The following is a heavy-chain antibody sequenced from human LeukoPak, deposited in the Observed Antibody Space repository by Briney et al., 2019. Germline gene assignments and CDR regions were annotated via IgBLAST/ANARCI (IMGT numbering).Heavy chain of an antibody. CDR1: GFTFSNYW. V-gene: IGHV3-74*01. D-gene: IGHD3-10*01. CDR2: ISPDGTTA. Sequence: GGSPRLSCEASGFTFSNYWMHWVRHAPGKGLLWVSRISPDGTTAYDADSVKGRFTISRDNAKNTLYLQMNSLGAEDTAVYYCTRPGEGFDYWGQGTLVTVSS. J-gene: IGHJ4*02. CDR3: TRPGEGFDY.